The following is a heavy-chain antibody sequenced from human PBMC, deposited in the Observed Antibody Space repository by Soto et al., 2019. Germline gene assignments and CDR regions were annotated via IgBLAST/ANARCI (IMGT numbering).Heavy chain of an antibody. Sequence: SETLSLTCAVYGGSFSGYYWSWIRQPPGKGLEWIGGINHSGSTNYNPSLKSRVTISVDTSKNQFSLKLSSVTAADTAVYYCARGLRGPHYYYYGMDVWGQGTTVTVSS. V-gene: IGHV4-34*01. J-gene: IGHJ6*02. CDR1: GGSFSGYY. CDR3: ARGLRGPHYYYYGMDV. CDR2: INHSGST.